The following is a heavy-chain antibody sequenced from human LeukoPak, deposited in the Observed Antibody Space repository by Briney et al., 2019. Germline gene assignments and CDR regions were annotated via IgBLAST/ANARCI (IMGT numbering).Heavy chain of an antibody. CDR1: GCSISSYY. CDR3: ARAVSGWYKVVAFDI. J-gene: IGHJ3*02. Sequence: SETLSLTCTVSGCSISSYYWSWIRQPPGKGQAWIGYIYYSGSTNYNPSLKSRVTISVDTSKHQFSLKLSSVTAADTAVYYCARAVSGWYKVVAFDIWGEGTMVTVSS. V-gene: IGHV4-59*01. CDR2: IYYSGST. D-gene: IGHD6-19*01.